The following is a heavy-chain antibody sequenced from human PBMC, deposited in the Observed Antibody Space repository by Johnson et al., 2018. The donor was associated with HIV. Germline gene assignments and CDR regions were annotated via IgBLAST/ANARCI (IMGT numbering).Heavy chain of an antibody. D-gene: IGHD5-12*01. CDR1: GFTFSSYD. J-gene: IGHJ3*02. Sequence: VQLVESGGGLVQPGGSLRLSCAASGFTFSSYDMHWVRQATGKGLEWVSAIGTAGDTYYPGSVKGRFTISRENAKNSLHLQMNSRRDEDTALYYCARSHRYGTRMATMRPFDIWGQGTMVTGSS. V-gene: IGHV3-13*01. CDR3: ARSHRYGTRMATMRPFDI. CDR2: IGTAGDT.